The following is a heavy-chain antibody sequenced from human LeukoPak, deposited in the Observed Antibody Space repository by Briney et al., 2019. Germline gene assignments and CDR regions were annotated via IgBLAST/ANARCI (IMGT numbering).Heavy chain of an antibody. J-gene: IGHJ5*02. CDR1: GGSISSGGYY. D-gene: IGHD1-7*01. CDR3: ARAGGGITGTMNDWFDP. V-gene: IGHV4-31*03. Sequence: PSETLSLTCTVSGGSISSGGYYWSWIRQHPGQGLEWIGYIYYSGSTYYNPSLKSRVTISVDTSKNQFSLKLSSVTAADTAVYYCARAGGGITGTMNDWFDPWGQGTLVTVSS. CDR2: IYYSGST.